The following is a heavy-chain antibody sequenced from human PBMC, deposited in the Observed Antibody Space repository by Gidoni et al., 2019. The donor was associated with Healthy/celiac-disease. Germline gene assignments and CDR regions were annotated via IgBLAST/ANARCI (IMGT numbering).Heavy chain of an antibody. CDR1: GFTFSSYA. V-gene: IGHV3-23*01. J-gene: IGHJ4*02. D-gene: IGHD3-10*01. Sequence: EVQLLESGGGLVQPGGSLRLSCAASGFTFSSYAMSWVRQAPGKGLEWVSAISGSGCSTYYADSVKGRFTISRDNSKNTLYLQMNSLRAEDTAVYYCAKDNVVRGVITDPFDYWGQGTLVTVSS. CDR3: AKDNVVRGVITDPFDY. CDR2: ISGSGCST.